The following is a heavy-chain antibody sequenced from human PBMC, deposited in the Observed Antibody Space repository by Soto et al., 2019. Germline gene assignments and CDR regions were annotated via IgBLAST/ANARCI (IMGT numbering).Heavy chain of an antibody. D-gene: IGHD2-2*01. Sequence: QVQLVESGGGVVQPGRSLRLSCAASGFTFSSYGMHWVRQAPGKGLEWVAVISYDGSNKYYADSVKGRFTISRDNSKNTLYLQMNSLRAEDTAVYYCAKAIYCSSTSCQGWYYDFWSAPVDYYGMDVWGQGTTVTVSS. CDR1: GFTFSSYG. V-gene: IGHV3-30*18. CDR2: ISYDGSNK. CDR3: AKAIYCSSTSCQGWYYDFWSAPVDYYGMDV. J-gene: IGHJ6*02.